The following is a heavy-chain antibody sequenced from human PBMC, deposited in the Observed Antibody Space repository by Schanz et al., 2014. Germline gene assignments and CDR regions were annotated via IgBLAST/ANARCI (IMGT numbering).Heavy chain of an antibody. V-gene: IGHV3-7*01. J-gene: IGHJ3*02. Sequence: LQLVESGGGVVQPGRSLRLSCAASGFPFRSYVMHWVRQAPGRGLEWVANIKHDGSEKYYVDSVKGRFTISRDNAKNSMYLEMNSLRAEDTAVFYCARVGGTYYDFWSGVPPTVMHDGFDIWGQGTMVTVS. CDR1: GFPFRSYV. CDR2: IKHDGSEK. D-gene: IGHD3-3*01. CDR3: ARVGGTYYDFWSGVPPTVMHDGFDI.